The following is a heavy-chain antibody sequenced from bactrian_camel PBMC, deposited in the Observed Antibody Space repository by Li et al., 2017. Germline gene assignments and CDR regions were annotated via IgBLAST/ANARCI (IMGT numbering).Heavy chain of an antibody. V-gene: IGHV3S1*01. D-gene: IGHD5*01. CDR3: AADPFMGWAQASGVVKYMY. J-gene: IGHJ4*01. CDR1: RITIGTNC. CDR2: IETGGGLT. Sequence: HVQLVESGGGSVQAGRSLRLSCAASRITIGTNCMAWFRQAPGQERKGVAVIETGGGLTWYADSVKGRFTISQDNRYNTVYLHMSSLKPEDTATYYCAADPFMGWAQASGVVKYMYWGQGTQVTVS.